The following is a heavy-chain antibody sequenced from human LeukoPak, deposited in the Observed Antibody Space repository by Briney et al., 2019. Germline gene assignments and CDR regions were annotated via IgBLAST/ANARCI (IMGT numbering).Heavy chain of an antibody. CDR3: ARDPDDGDYFDY. Sequence: GGSLRLSCAASGFSFSSYNMNWVRQAPGKGLEWVSFIGTSTSYIYYADSVKGRFTISRDNAKNSLYLQMNSLRAEDTAVYYCARDPDDGDYFDYWGQGTLVTVSS. V-gene: IGHV3-21*01. J-gene: IGHJ4*02. CDR1: GFSFSSYN. D-gene: IGHD4-17*01. CDR2: IGTSTSYI.